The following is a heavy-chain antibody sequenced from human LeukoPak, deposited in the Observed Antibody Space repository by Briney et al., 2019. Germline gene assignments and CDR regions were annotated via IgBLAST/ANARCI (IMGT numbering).Heavy chain of an antibody. CDR2: IREDGSEQ. J-gene: IGHJ4*02. V-gene: IGHV3-7*01. CDR1: GFTFSSFW. Sequence: GGSLRLSCAASGFTFSSFWMSWVRQAPGKGLEWVANIREDGSEQFYVDSVKGRFIISRDNTKKSLYLQMNSLRGEDTAVYYCARGGGYSYGNPHRPFDYWGQGTLVTVSS. CDR3: ARGGGYSYGNPHRPFDY. D-gene: IGHD5-18*01.